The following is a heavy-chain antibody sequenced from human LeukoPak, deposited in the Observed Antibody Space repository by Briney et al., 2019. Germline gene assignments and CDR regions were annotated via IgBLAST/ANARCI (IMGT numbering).Heavy chain of an antibody. CDR2: IYYSGST. J-gene: IGHJ5*02. Sequence: KASETLSLTCTVSGGSISSYYWSWFRQPPGKGLEWIGYIYYSGSTNYNPSLKSRVTISVDMSKNQFSLRLSSVTAADTAVYYCARGGDYYGSGTYYAFDPWGQGTLVTVSS. D-gene: IGHD3-10*01. CDR1: GGSISSYY. V-gene: IGHV4-59*01. CDR3: ARGGDYYGSGTYYAFDP.